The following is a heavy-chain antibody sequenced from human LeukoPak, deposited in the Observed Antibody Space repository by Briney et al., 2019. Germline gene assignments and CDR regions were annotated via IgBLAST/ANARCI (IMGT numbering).Heavy chain of an antibody. CDR3: ARILVVPAASWFDP. J-gene: IGHJ5*02. CDR2: IYPGDSDT. CDR1: GYSFTSYW. Sequence: GGSLKISCKGSGYSFTSYWIGWVRQMPGKGLGWMGIIYPGDSDTRYSPSFQGQVTISADKSISTAYLQWSSLKASDTAMYYCARILVVPAASWFDPWGQGTLVTVSS. D-gene: IGHD2-2*01. V-gene: IGHV5-51*01.